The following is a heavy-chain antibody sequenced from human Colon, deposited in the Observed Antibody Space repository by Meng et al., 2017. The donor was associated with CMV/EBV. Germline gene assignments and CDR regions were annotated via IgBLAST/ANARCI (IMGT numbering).Heavy chain of an antibody. CDR1: GFTFSSHS. D-gene: IGHD5-12*01. Sequence: SLKISCAASGFTFSSHSMNWVRQAPGKGLEWVSYISSSSSTIYYADSVKSRFTISRDNAKNSLYLQMNSLRGEDTAVYYCASDGYSTDFSGMDFWGQGTMVTVSS. V-gene: IGHV3-48*04. CDR3: ASDGYSTDFSGMDF. CDR2: ISSSSSTI. J-gene: IGHJ6*02.